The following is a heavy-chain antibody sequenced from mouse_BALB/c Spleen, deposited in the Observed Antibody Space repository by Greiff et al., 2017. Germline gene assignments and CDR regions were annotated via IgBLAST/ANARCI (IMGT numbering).Heavy chain of an antibody. CDR1: GFTFSSFG. Sequence: EVKLMESGGGLVQPGGSRKLSCAASGFTFSSFGMHWVRQAPEKGLEWVAYISSGSSTIYYADTVKGRFTISRDNPKNTLFLQMTSLRSEDTAMYYCARGAGTGLDYWGQGTTLTVSS. V-gene: IGHV5-17*02. D-gene: IGHD3-3*01. CDR3: ARGAGTGLDY. J-gene: IGHJ2*01. CDR2: ISSGSSTI.